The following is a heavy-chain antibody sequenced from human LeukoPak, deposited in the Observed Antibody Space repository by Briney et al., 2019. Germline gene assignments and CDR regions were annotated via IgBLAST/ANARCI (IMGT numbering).Heavy chain of an antibody. Sequence: PGDSLRLSCAASGFTFSSYWMSWVRQAPGKGLGWVANIKQDGSEKYYVDSVKGRFTISRDNAKNSLYLQMNSLRAEDTAVYYCARDTLDLSIWGGPNYYYYYMDVWGKGTTVTVSS. CDR1: GFTFSSYW. CDR3: ARDTLDLSIWGGPNYYYYYMDV. CDR2: IKQDGSEK. V-gene: IGHV3-7*01. J-gene: IGHJ6*03. D-gene: IGHD3-16*01.